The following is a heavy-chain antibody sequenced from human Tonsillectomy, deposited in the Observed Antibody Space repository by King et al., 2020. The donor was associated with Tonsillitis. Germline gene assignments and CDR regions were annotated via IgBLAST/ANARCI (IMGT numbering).Heavy chain of an antibody. J-gene: IGHJ4*02. V-gene: IGHV4-59*01. CDR1: GGSMSGYY. D-gene: IGHD3-10*01. CDR3: ARDFGMGTYYNRPLYY. CDR2: IYFSGST. Sequence: QLQESGPGLVKPSETLSLTCTVSGGSMSGYYWSWIRQAPGKGPEWIGYIYFSGSTHYNPSLRRRVAISIDTSNNQFSRKLKSVTAADTAVYYCARDFGMGTYYNRPLYYWGQGTLVTVSS.